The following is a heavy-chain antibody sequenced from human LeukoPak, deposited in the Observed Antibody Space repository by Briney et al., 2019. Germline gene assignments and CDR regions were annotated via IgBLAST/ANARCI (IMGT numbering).Heavy chain of an antibody. CDR2: ISGSAHDV. CDR1: GFTFSDFY. CDR3: SRDPRHNDY. V-gene: IGHV3-11*01. Sequence: PGGSLRLSCAASGFTFSDFYMTWIRQAPGKGLGLLSYISGSAHDVNYIDSVRGRFTISRDSAKNSLYLHMNSLTVEDTAVYYCSRDPRHNDYWGQGTLVTVSS. J-gene: IGHJ4*02.